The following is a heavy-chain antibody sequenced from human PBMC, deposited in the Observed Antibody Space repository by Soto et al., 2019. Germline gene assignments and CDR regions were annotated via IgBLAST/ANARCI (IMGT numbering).Heavy chain of an antibody. J-gene: IGHJ4*02. Sequence: QVQLQQWGAGLLKPSETLSLTCAVYGGSFSGYYWSWIRQPPGKGLEWIGEINHRGSTNYNPSLKSRVTISVDTSKNQFSLKLSSVTAADTAVYYWARGMVRGVRTFDYWGQGTLVTVSS. V-gene: IGHV4-34*01. CDR3: ARGMVRGVRTFDY. CDR1: GGSFSGYY. CDR2: INHRGST. D-gene: IGHD3-10*01.